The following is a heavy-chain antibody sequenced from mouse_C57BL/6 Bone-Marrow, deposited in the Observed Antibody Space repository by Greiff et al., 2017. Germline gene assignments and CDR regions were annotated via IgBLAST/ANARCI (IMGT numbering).Heavy chain of an antibody. Sequence: QVQLQQPGAELVRPGSSVKLSCKASGYTFTSYWMHWVKQRPIQGLEWIGNIDPSDSETHYNQKFKDKATLTVDKSSSTAYMQLSSLTSEDSAVXYCARWATTVEDFDYWGQGTTLTVSS. V-gene: IGHV1-52*01. D-gene: IGHD1-1*01. CDR1: GYTFTSYW. CDR2: IDPSDSET. CDR3: ARWATTVEDFDY. J-gene: IGHJ2*01.